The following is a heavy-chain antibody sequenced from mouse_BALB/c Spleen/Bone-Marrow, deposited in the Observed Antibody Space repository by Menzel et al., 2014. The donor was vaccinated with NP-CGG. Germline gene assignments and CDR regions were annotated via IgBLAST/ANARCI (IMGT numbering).Heavy chain of an antibody. J-gene: IGHJ4*01. CDR2: ISSGSST. Sequence: EVQQVESGGGLVKPGGSLKLSCAASGFTFSSYAMSWVRQTPEKRLEWVASISSGSSTYYPDSVKGRFTISRDNARNILYLQMSSLRSEDTAMYYCARGRTRGYTMDYWGQGTSVTVSS. CDR3: ARGRTRGYTMDY. V-gene: IGHV5-6-5*01. CDR1: GFTFSSYA.